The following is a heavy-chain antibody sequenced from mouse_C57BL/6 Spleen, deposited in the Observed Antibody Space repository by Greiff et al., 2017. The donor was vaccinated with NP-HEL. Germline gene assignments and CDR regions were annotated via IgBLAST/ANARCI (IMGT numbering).Heavy chain of an antibody. Sequence: VQVVESGGGLVKPGGSLKLSCAASGFTFSSYAMSWVRQTPEKRLEWVATISDGGSYTYYPDNVKGRFTISRDNAKNNLYLQMSHLKSEDTAMYYCARVATVVAHWYFDVWGTGTTVTVSS. CDR2: ISDGGSYT. V-gene: IGHV5-4*01. CDR1: GFTFSSYA. CDR3: ARVATVVAHWYFDV. J-gene: IGHJ1*03. D-gene: IGHD1-1*01.